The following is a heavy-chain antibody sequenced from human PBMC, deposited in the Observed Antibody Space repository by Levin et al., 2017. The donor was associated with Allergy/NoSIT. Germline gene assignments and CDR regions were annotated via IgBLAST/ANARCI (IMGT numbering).Heavy chain of an antibody. CDR3: ARGRTPEPSYYYYMDV. V-gene: IGHV5-51*01. CDR2: IYPGDSDT. J-gene: IGHJ6*03. CDR1: GYSFTSYW. Sequence: KVSCKGSGYSFTSYWIGWVRQMPGKGLEWMGVIYPGDSDTRYGPSFQGQVTISADKSISTAYLQRSSLKASDTATYYCARGRTPEPSYYYYMDVWGIGTTVTGSS. D-gene: IGHD1-14*01.